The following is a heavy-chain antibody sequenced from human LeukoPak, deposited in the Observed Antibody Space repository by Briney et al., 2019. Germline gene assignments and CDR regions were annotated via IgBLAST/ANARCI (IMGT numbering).Heavy chain of an antibody. D-gene: IGHD3-10*01. CDR1: GYSFTSYW. V-gene: IGHV5-51*01. CDR3: ARRDIDSGSKHYNWFDP. J-gene: IGHJ5*02. Sequence: GESLKISCKGSGYSFTSYWIGWVRQMPGKGLEWMGIIYPGDSDTRYSPSFQGQVTISADKSISTAYLQWSSLKASDTAMYYCARRDIDSGSKHYNWFDPWAREPWSPSPQ. CDR2: IYPGDSDT.